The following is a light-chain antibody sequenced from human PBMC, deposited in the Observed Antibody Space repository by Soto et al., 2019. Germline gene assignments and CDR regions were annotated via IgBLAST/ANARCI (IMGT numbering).Light chain of an antibody. CDR1: QSVSSN. Sequence: EVVVTQSPATLSVSPGERATLSCRISQSVSSNLAWYQQKPGQAPRLLIYGASTRATGIPARFSGSGSGTEFTLTISSLQSEDFAVYYCQQYNNWYTFGQGTKLEIK. CDR3: QQYNNWYT. CDR2: GAS. J-gene: IGKJ2*01. V-gene: IGKV3-15*01.